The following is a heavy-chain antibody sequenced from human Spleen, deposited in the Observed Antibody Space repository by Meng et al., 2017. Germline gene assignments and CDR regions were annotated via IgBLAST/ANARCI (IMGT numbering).Heavy chain of an antibody. V-gene: IGHV1-69*01. Sequence: QVDVVHLGDWVKKPGSSVKVSCKASGGTYTTYAISWVRQVPGQGLEWMGGIIPIFGTANYAEKFQGRVTITADESTSTAYMELSSLRSEDTAVYYCARVGGSDGDYADYWGQGTLVTVSS. D-gene: IGHD4-17*01. CDR1: GGTYTTYA. J-gene: IGHJ4*02. CDR3: ARVGGSDGDYADY. CDR2: IIPIFGTA.